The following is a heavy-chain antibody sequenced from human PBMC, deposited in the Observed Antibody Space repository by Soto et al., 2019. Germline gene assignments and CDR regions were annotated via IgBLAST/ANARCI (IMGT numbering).Heavy chain of an antibody. Sequence: QVQLQESGPGLVKPSETLSLTCTVSDDSSSSYKWSWIRQPPGRRLEWIGYIDSNGGTSYNPSLQGRGTISIDTSTKQFSLKLSSVTAADTAVYYCVRQGFGRLQGLVDVWGQGTTVTVSS. V-gene: IGHV4-59*08. D-gene: IGHD3-10*01. CDR2: IDSNGGT. J-gene: IGHJ6*02. CDR1: DDSSSSYK. CDR3: VRQGFGRLQGLVDV.